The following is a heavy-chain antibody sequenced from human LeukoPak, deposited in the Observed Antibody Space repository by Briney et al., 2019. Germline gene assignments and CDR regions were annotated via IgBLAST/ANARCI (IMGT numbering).Heavy chain of an antibody. J-gene: IGHJ4*02. Sequence: GRSLRLSCAASGFTFSSYAMHWVRQALGKGLEWVAVISYDGSNKYYADSVKGRFTISRDNSKNTLYLQMNSLRAEDTAVYYCARDQLGIVLWYYFDYWGQGTLVTVSS. V-gene: IGHV3-30-3*01. D-gene: IGHD6-13*01. CDR2: ISYDGSNK. CDR1: GFTFSSYA. CDR3: ARDQLGIVLWYYFDY.